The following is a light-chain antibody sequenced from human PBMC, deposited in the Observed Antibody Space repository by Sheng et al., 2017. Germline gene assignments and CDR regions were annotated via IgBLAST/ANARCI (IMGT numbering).Light chain of an antibody. V-gene: IGKV3-11*01. CDR2: EAS. CDR1: QSISRQ. J-gene: IGKJ1*01. CDR3: QQYGSSPWT. Sequence: IVLTQSPATLSLSPGERGTLSCRASQSISRQLAWYQQKPGQAPRLLIYEASNRATGIPARFSGSGSGTDFTLTISSLEPEDFAVYYCQQYGSSPWTFGQGTKVEIK.